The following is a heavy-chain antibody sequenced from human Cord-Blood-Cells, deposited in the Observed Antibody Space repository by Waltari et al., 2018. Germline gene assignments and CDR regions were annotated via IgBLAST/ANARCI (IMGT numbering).Heavy chain of an antibody. CDR1: GGYLSSSNW. CDR2: IYHSGST. CDR3: ARVLGYCSSTSCYGSGYYFDY. Sequence: QVQLQESGPGLVKPSGTLSLTCAVSGGYLSSSNWWRLVRQPPGKGLEWIGEIYHSGSTNYNPSLKSRVTISVDKSKNQFYLKLSSVTAADTAVYYCARVLGYCSSTSCYGSGYYFDYWGQGTLVTVSS. J-gene: IGHJ4*02. V-gene: IGHV4-4*02. D-gene: IGHD2-2*01.